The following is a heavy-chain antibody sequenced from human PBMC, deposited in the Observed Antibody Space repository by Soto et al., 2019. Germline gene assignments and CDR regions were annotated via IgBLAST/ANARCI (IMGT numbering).Heavy chain of an antibody. CDR2: INAGNGNT. V-gene: IGHV1-3*05. Sequence: QVQLVQSGAEEKKPGASVKVSCKASGYTFTSYAMHWVRQAPGQRLEWMGWINAGNGNTKYSQKFQGRVTITRDTSASTAHRELSSLRSEDTAVYSCARIIVVVTALDYWGQGTLVTVSS. D-gene: IGHD2-21*02. J-gene: IGHJ4*02. CDR3: ARIIVVVTALDY. CDR1: GYTFTSYA.